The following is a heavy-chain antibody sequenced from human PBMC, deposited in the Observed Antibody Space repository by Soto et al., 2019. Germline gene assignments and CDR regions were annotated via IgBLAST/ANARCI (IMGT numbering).Heavy chain of an antibody. CDR3: AREDSSGWYSFDY. V-gene: IGHV4-61*01. Sequence: SETLSLTCAVSGGSVSSGSYYWSWIRQPPGKGLEWIGYIYYSGSTNYNPSLKSRVTISVDTSKNQFSLKLSSVTAADTAVYYCAREDSSGWYSFDYWGQGTLVTVSS. D-gene: IGHD6-19*01. CDR1: GGSVSSGSYY. CDR2: IYYSGST. J-gene: IGHJ4*02.